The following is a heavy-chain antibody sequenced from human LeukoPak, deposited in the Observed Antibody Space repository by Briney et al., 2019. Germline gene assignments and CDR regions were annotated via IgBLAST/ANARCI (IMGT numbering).Heavy chain of an antibody. V-gene: IGHV3-30*03. CDR3: ATGGNFYYSH. D-gene: IGHD4-11*01. CDR1: GFTFSSYG. Sequence: GGSLRLSCAASGFTFSSYGMHWVRQAPGKGLDWVAVISNDGSKKYYADSVKGRFTISRDNSKNTLSLQVSSLRAEDTAVYSCATGGNFYYSHWGQGTLVTVSS. CDR2: ISNDGSKK. J-gene: IGHJ1*01.